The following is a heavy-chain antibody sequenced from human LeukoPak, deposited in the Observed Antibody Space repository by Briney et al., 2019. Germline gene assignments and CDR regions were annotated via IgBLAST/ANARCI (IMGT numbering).Heavy chain of an antibody. CDR3: ARDGNFWSGRPFDY. Sequence: GGSLRLSCAASGFTFSSYWMHWVRQAPGKGLVWVSRINTDGSSTSYADSVKGRFTISRDNAKNTLYLQMNSLRAEDTAVYYCARDGNFWSGRPFDYWGQGTLVTVSP. CDR1: GFTFSSYW. CDR2: INTDGSST. J-gene: IGHJ4*02. V-gene: IGHV3-74*01. D-gene: IGHD3-3*01.